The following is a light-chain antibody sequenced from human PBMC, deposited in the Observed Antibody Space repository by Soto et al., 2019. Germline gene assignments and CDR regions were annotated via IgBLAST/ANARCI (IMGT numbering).Light chain of an antibody. CDR1: QSITASY. CDR3: QQYCSSART. J-gene: IGKJ1*01. CDR2: GTI. V-gene: IGKV3-20*01. Sequence: EIVLTQSPGTLSLSPGERATLSCRASQSITASYLAWYQQKPCQAPRLLLYGTITRATGIPDRFSGSGSGTDFTLTISRLEPEDFAVYYCQQYCSSARTFGPGTKVEIK.